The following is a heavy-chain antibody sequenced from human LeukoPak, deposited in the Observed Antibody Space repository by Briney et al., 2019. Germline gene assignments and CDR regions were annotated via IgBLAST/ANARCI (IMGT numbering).Heavy chain of an antibody. D-gene: IGHD3-10*01. Sequence: GASVKVSCKASGYTFTGYYIHWVRQAPGQGLEWMGWINPDSGGSNFAQKFQGRVTMTRDTSISTAYMELSRLISDDTAVYYCARGSPSYYYGSGGAQDWFDPWGQGTLVTVSS. CDR1: GYTFTGYY. CDR3: ARGSPSYYYGSGGAQDWFDP. J-gene: IGHJ5*02. CDR2: INPDSGGS. V-gene: IGHV1-2*02.